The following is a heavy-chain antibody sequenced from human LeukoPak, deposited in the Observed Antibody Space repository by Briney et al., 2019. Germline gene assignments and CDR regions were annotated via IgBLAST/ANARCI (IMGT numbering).Heavy chain of an antibody. CDR3: ATLRFLEWFSYYYYMDV. V-gene: IGHV1-69-2*01. Sequence: ATVKISCKVSGYTFTDYYMHWVQQAPGKGLEWMGLVDPEDGETIYAEKFQGRVTITADTSTDTAYMELSSLRSEDTAVYYCATLRFLEWFSYYYYMDVWDKGTTVTVSS. CDR2: VDPEDGET. J-gene: IGHJ6*03. D-gene: IGHD3-3*01. CDR1: GYTFTDYY.